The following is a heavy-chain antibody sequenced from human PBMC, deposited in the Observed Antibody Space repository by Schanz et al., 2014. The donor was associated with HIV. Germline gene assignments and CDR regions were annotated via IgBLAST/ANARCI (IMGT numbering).Heavy chain of an antibody. Sequence: QVQLVQSGAEVKKPGASVKVSCKASGYTFTSYYMHWVRQAPGQGLEWMGIINPSGGSTTYAQKFQGRVTMTRDTSTSTVYMELSSLRSEDTAVYYCARAGYCSGGSCYGLGDNWGQGTLVTVSS. CDR1: GYTFTSYY. CDR2: INPSGGST. V-gene: IGHV1-46*01. D-gene: IGHD2-15*01. J-gene: IGHJ4*02. CDR3: ARAGYCSGGSCYGLGDN.